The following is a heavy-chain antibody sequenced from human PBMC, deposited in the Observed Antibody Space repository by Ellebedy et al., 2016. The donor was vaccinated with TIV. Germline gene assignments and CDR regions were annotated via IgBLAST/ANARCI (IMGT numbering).Heavy chain of an antibody. CDR1: GGTFSSYA. V-gene: IGHV1-69*05. J-gene: IGHJ3*02. CDR3: ARAWSGSYDAFDI. CDR2: IIPIFGTA. Sequence: ASVKVSCKASGGTFSSYAISWVRQAPGQGLEWMGGIIPIFGTANYAQKFQGRVTMTRDTSTSTVYMELSSLRSEDTAVYYCARAWSGSYDAFDIWGQGTMVTVSS. D-gene: IGHD1-26*01.